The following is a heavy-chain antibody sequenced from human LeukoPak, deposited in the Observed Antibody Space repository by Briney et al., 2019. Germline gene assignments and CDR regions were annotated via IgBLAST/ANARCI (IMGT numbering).Heavy chain of an antibody. CDR1: GGSISSSTYY. CDR3: VRGSTLRHYQY. CDR2: IYYSGST. J-gene: IGHJ4*02. Sequence: TETLSLTCTVSGGSISSSTYYWGWIRRPPGKGLERIGSIYYSGSTYYNPSLKSRVTVSVDTSKNQFSLNLSSVTAADTAVYYCVRGSTLRHYQYWGQGTLVTVSS. D-gene: IGHD3-16*01. V-gene: IGHV4-39*01.